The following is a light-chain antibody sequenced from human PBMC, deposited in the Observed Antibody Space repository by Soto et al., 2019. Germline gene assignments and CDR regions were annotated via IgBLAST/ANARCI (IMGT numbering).Light chain of an antibody. V-gene: IGLV2-14*01. CDR2: EVS. CDR3: SSYTSTGAWV. Sequence: QSALAQPASVSGSPGQSITISCTGTSSDVGAYNSVSWYQQHPGQAPQLMIYEVSNRPSGVSNRFSGSKSANTASLTISGLQAEDETDYYCSSYTSTGAWVFGGGTKLTVL. J-gene: IGLJ3*02. CDR1: SSDVGAYNS.